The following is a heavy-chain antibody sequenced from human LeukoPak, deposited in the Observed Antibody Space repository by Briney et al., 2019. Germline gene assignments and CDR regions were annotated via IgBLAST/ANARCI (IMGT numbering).Heavy chain of an antibody. J-gene: IGHJ4*02. D-gene: IGHD3-10*01. V-gene: IGHV1-2*02. CDR3: ARDGAAMVRGVAAFDY. Sequence: ASVKVSCKASGYTFTGYYMHWVRQAPGQGLEWMGWINPNSGGTNYAQKFQGRVTMTRDTSISTAYMELSRLRSDDTAVYYCARDGAAMVRGVAAFDYWGQGTLVTVSS. CDR2: INPNSGGT. CDR1: GYTFTGYY.